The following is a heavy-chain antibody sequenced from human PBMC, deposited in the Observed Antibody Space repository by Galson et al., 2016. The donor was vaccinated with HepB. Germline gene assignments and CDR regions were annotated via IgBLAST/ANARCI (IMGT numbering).Heavy chain of an antibody. J-gene: IGHJ6*02. CDR3: ARDRAAAGTVGRYYYYGMDV. V-gene: IGHV3-49*03. CDR2: IRNKAYGGTT. CDR1: GFTFGDYA. Sequence: SLRLSCAASGFTFGDYAMSWFRQAPGKGLEWVGFIRNKAYGGTTEYAASVKGRFTISRDDSKSIAGVQMNSPKTEDTAVYYCARDRAAAGTVGRYYYYGMDVWGQGTLVTVSS. D-gene: IGHD6-13*01.